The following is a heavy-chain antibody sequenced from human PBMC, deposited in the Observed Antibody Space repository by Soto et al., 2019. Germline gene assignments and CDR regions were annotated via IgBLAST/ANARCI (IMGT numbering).Heavy chain of an antibody. CDR3: ARDRYSSGWGDAFDI. V-gene: IGHV3-30-3*01. CDR1: GITFSSYA. D-gene: IGHD6-19*01. Sequence: QVQVVESGGGVVQPGRSLRLSCAASGITFSSYAMHWVRQVPGKGLEWVAVMSYDGTKIYYGDSVRGRFTISRDNSKNTHYLQMNSLRPEDTAVYYCARDRYSSGWGDAFDIWGQGTMVTVSS. CDR2: MSYDGTKI. J-gene: IGHJ3*02.